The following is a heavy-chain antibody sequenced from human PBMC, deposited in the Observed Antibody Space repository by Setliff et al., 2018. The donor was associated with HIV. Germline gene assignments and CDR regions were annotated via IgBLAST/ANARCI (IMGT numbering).Heavy chain of an antibody. D-gene: IGHD3-3*01. Sequence: KTSETLSLTCTVSGGSISTYYWSWIRQPPGKGLEWIGYIYYSGSTNYNPFLKSRVTISVDTSKNQFSLKLSSVTAADTAVYYCARAEGATYYNFSYYYGMDVWGQGTTVTVSS. CDR3: ARAEGATYYNFSYYYGMDV. V-gene: IGHV4-59*01. CDR1: GGSISTYY. J-gene: IGHJ6*02. CDR2: IYYSGST.